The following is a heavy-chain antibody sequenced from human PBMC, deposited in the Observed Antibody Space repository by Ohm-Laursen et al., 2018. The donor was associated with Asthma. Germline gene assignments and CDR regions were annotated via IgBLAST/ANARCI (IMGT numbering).Heavy chain of an antibody. J-gene: IGHJ4*02. CDR3: ARWVAVISYFDY. V-gene: IGHV4-39*07. CDR1: GGSISSGSYY. CDR2: IYHSGST. Sequence: TLSLTCTVSGGSISSGSYYWGWVRQPPGKGLEWIGEIYHSGSTNYNPSLKSRVTISVDKSKNQFSLKLSSVTAADTAVYYCARWVAVISYFDYWGQGTLVTVSS. D-gene: IGHD3-22*01.